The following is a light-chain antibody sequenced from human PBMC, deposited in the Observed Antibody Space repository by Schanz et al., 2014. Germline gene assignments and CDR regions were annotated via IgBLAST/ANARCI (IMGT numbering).Light chain of an antibody. J-gene: IGKJ3*01. CDR3: QQRSDWPPIFT. CDR1: QSVSSN. V-gene: IGKV3-11*01. Sequence: EIVMTQSPATLSVSPGERATLSCRARQSVSSNLAWYQQKPGQAPRLLIYDASNRATGIPARFSGSGSGTDFTLTISSLEPEDSAVYYCQQRSDWPPIFTFGPGTTVHLK. CDR2: DAS.